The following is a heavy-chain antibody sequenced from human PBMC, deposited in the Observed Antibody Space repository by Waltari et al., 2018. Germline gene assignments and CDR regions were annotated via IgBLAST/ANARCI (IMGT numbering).Heavy chain of an antibody. Sequence: EVQLVESGGGLVQPGRSLRLSCAASGFTFDEYAMHWVGKAPGKGLEWVSGISWNSVSIGYADSVKGRFTISRDNAKNSLYLQMNSLRAEDTALYYCAKIARPLPADAFDIWGQGTMVTVSS. CDR3: AKIARPLPADAFDI. CDR1: GFTFDEYA. J-gene: IGHJ3*02. V-gene: IGHV3-9*01. CDR2: ISWNSVSI. D-gene: IGHD6-25*01.